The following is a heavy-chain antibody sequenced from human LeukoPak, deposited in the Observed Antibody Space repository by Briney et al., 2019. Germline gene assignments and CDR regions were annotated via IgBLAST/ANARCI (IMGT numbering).Heavy chain of an antibody. CDR2: ISAYNGNT. J-gene: IGHJ6*03. V-gene: IGHV1-18*01. CDR3: ARGLRSSSFVYYYYMDV. CDR1: GYTFTSYG. D-gene: IGHD6-6*01. Sequence: GASVKVSCKASGYTFTSYGISWVRQAPGQGLEWMGWISAYNGNTNYAQKLQGRVTMTTDTSTSTAYMELSSLRSEDTAVYYCARGLRSSSFVYYYYMDVWGKGTTVTVSS.